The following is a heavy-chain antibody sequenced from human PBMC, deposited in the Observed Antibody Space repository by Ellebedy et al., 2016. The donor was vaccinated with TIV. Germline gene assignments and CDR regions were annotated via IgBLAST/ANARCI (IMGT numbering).Heavy chain of an antibody. Sequence: GGSLRLXXAASGFTFSSYSMSWVRQAPGKGLEWVSAISGSGGSTYYADSVKGRFTISRDNSKNTLYLQMNSLRAEDTAVYYCAEGAGAKNYYDPPSGYWGQGTLVTVSS. CDR2: ISGSGGST. V-gene: IGHV3-23*01. D-gene: IGHD3-22*01. CDR3: AEGAGAKNYYDPPSGY. J-gene: IGHJ4*02. CDR1: GFTFSSYS.